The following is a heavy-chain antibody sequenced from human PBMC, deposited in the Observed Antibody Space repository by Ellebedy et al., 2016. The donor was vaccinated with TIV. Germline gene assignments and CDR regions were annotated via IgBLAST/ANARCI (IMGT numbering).Heavy chain of an antibody. Sequence: AASVKVSCKASGYTFTSYYMHWVRQAPGQGLEWMGWINPNSGGTNYAQKFQGRVTMTRDTSIRTAYMELSSLRSDDTAVYYCARDGNLWPDRMDYWGQGTLVTVSS. J-gene: IGHJ4*02. D-gene: IGHD4-23*01. CDR1: GYTFTSYY. V-gene: IGHV1-2*02. CDR3: ARDGNLWPDRMDY. CDR2: INPNSGGT.